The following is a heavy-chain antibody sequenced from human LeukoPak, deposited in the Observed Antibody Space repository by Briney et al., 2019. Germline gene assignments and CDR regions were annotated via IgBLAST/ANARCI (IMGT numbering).Heavy chain of an antibody. CDR1: GGTFSSYA. CDR2: ITPIFGIA. D-gene: IGHD6-19*01. CDR3: ARDQLEQWPERGGDYSDY. V-gene: IGHV1-69*04. Sequence: ASVKVSCKASGGTFSSYAISWVRQAPGQGLEWMGRITPIFGIANYAQKFQGRVTITADKSTSTAYMELSSLRSEDTAVYYCARDQLEQWPERGGDYSDYWGQGTLVTVSS. J-gene: IGHJ4*02.